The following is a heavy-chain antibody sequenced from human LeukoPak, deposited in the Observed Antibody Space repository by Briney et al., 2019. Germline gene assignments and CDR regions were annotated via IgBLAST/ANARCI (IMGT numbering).Heavy chain of an antibody. D-gene: IGHD4-23*01. CDR2: LDSSGST. J-gene: IGHJ6*03. CDR3: DYGGLYFYYYMDV. CDR1: GGSIGSRSDY. V-gene: IGHV4-39*01. Sequence: PSETLSLTCTVSGGSIGSRSDYWGWIRQTPGKGLEWIGNLDSSGSTYYNPSLKSRVTISVGTSKNQFSLNLRSVAAADTATRSHDYGGLYFYYYMDVWGKGTTVTVSS.